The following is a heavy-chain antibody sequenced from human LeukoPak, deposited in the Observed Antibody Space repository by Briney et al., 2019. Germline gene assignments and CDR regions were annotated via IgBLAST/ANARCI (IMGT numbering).Heavy chain of an antibody. CDR2: IYSSGHT. D-gene: IGHD6-13*01. J-gene: IGHJ4*02. CDR3: ARHFSGAAAPLPFDY. V-gene: IGHV4-59*08. Sequence: KASETLSLTCTVSGGSISNYYWSWIRQPPGKGLERIGYIYSSGHTNYNPSLKNRDTISVDTSKNQFSLNLTSVTAADTAVYYCARHFSGAAAPLPFDYWGQGTLVTVSS. CDR1: GGSISNYY.